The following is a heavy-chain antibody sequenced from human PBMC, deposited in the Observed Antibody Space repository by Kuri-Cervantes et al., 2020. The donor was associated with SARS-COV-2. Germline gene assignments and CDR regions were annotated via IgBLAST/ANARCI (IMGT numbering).Heavy chain of an antibody. J-gene: IGHJ4*02. V-gene: IGHV3-23*01. D-gene: IGHD6-19*01. CDR1: GFTFSSYA. Sequence: GESLKISCAASGFTFSSYAMSWVRQAPGKGLEWVSAISGSGGSTYYADSVKGRFTIFRDNSKNTLYLQMNSLRAEDTAVYYCAKDTEYSSGWYYFDYWGQGTLVTVSS. CDR2: ISGSGGST. CDR3: AKDTEYSSGWYYFDY.